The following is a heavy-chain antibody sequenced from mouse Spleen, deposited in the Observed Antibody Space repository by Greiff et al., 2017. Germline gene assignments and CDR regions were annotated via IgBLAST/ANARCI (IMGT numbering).Heavy chain of an antibody. CDR1: GFTFRDYG. J-gene: IGHJ3*01. D-gene: IGHD2-14*01. Sequence: EVKLVESGGGLVKPGGSLKLSCAASGFTFRDYGMHWVRQAPEKGLEWVASISSGSSTIYYADTVKGPSPLSIDNSKNTLFLQMTRLRSKDTAMYYCDREGYRYEAWFAYWGQGTLVTVSA. CDR2: ISSGSSTI. V-gene: IGHV5-17*01. CDR3: DREGYRYEAWFAY.